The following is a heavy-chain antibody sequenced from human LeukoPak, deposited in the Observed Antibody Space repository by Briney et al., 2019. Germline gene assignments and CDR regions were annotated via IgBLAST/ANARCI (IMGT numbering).Heavy chain of an antibody. D-gene: IGHD3-22*01. CDR3: VLGSGSPDAFDI. Sequence: ASVKVSCKASGYTFTDYAMNWVRQAPGQGLEWMGWINTNTGNPTYARGFTGRFVFSLDNSVSTAYLQISSLKAEDTAVYYCVLGSGSPDAFDIWGQGTMVTVSS. V-gene: IGHV7-4-1*02. CDR1: GYTFTDYA. J-gene: IGHJ3*02. CDR2: INTNTGNP.